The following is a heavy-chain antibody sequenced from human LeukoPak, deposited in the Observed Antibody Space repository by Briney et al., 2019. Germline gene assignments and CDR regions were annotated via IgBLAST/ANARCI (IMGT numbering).Heavy chain of an antibody. CDR1: GGSISSSSYY. D-gene: IGHD6-13*01. CDR2: IYYSGST. Sequence: SETLSLTCTVSGGSISSSSYYWGWIRQPPGKGLEWIGSIYYSGSTYYNPSLKSRVTISVDTSKNQLSLKLTSVTAADTAVYYCARGGSQQLVRIWFDPWGQGTLDTVSS. V-gene: IGHV4-39*07. J-gene: IGHJ5*02. CDR3: ARGGSQQLVRIWFDP.